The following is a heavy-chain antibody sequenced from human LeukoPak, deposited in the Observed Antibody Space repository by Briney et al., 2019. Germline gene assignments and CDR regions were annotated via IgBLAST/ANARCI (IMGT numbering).Heavy chain of an antibody. V-gene: IGHV3-23*01. J-gene: IGHJ4*02. CDR2: ISGSGGST. CDR3: AIRIVGATSYSFFDY. D-gene: IGHD1-26*01. CDR1: GFTFATYA. Sequence: GGSLRLSCAASGFTFATYAMGWVRQAPGKGLEWVSAISGSGGSTYYADSVKGRFTISRDNSKNTLYLQMNSLRAEDTAVYYCAIRIVGATSYSFFDYWGQGTLVTVSS.